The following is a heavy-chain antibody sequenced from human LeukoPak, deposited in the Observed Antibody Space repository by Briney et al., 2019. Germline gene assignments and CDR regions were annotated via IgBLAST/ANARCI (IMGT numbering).Heavy chain of an antibody. V-gene: IGHV3-30*18. CDR2: ISYDGINK. CDR1: GFTFSSYD. Sequence: GRSLRLSCAASGFTFSSYDMHWVRQSPGKGLEWVAVISYDGINKDYADSVKGRFTISRDNSKNTMYLQMNSLSAEDTAVYYCAKGGGTMVRGPYPNVWGQGTTVTVSS. D-gene: IGHD3-10*01. J-gene: IGHJ6*02. CDR3: AKGGGTMVRGPYPNV.